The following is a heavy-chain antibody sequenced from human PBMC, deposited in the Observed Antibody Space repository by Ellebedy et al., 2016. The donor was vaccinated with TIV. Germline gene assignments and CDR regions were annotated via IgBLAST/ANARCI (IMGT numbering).Heavy chain of an antibody. J-gene: IGHJ4*02. D-gene: IGHD3-9*01. CDR3: AKTVNHFDWLLLGY. CDR1: GFTFSSYG. CDR2: IRYDGSNK. Sequence: PGGSLRLSCAASGFTFSSYGMHWVRQAPGKGLEWVAFIRYDGSNKYYADSVKGRFTISRDNSKNTLYLQMNSLRAEDTAVYYCAKTVNHFDWLLLGYWGQGTLVTVSS. V-gene: IGHV3-30*02.